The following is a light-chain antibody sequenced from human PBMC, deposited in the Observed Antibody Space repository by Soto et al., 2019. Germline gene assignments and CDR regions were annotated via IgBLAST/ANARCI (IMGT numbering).Light chain of an antibody. Sequence: DIQMTQSPSTLSASVGDRVTITCRASQSISSWLAWYQQKPGKAPRLLIYKASNLESGVPSRFGGSGSGTEFTLTISSLQPDDSATYYCQQYNDNWTFGQGTKVDIK. CDR3: QQYNDNWT. V-gene: IGKV1-5*03. CDR1: QSISSW. J-gene: IGKJ1*01. CDR2: KAS.